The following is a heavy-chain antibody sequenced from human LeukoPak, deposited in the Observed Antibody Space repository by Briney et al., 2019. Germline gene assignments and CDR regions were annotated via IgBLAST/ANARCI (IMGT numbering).Heavy chain of an antibody. V-gene: IGHV3-30*18. CDR2: ISYDGSNK. J-gene: IGHJ4*02. CDR1: GFTFSSYG. D-gene: IGHD3-10*01. Sequence: GGSLRLSCAASGFTFSSYGMHWVRQAPGKGLEWVAVISYDGSNKYYADSVKGRFTISRDNSKNTLYLQMNSLRAEDRAVYYCAKDHYYGSGSYFPFDYWGQGTLVTVSS. CDR3: AKDHYYGSGSYFPFDY.